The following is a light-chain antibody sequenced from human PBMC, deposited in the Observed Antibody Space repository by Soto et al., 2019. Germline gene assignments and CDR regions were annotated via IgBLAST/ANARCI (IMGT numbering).Light chain of an antibody. CDR1: QSVAGS. Sequence: DTVMTQSPLSLPVTPGEPASISCRSSQSVAGSLAWYQQKPGQAPRLLIYDISTRAAAIPARFSGSGSGTDFTLTVSSLEPEDFALYYCQQRSNRITFGQGTRLEIK. J-gene: IGKJ5*01. V-gene: IGKV3-11*01. CDR3: QQRSNRIT. CDR2: DIS.